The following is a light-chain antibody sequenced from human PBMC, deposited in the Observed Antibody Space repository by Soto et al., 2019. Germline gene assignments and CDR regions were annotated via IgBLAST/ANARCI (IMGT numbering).Light chain of an antibody. CDR2: GAS. Sequence: IVMTQSPATLSVSPGERATLSCRASQSISSNLAWYQQKPGQPPRLLIYGASSRATGIPTRFSGSGSGTEFTLTISSLQSEDFAVYYWHQYNNWPPWPFGQGTKVEI. V-gene: IGKV3-15*01. CDR1: QSISSN. J-gene: IGKJ1*01. CDR3: HQYNNWPPWP.